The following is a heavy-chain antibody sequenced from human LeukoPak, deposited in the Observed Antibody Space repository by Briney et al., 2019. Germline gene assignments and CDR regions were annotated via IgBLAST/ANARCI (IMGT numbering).Heavy chain of an antibody. J-gene: IGHJ4*02. Sequence: PSETLSLTCAVSGGSISSSNWWSWVRQPPGKGLEWIGEIYHSGSTNYNPSLKSRVTISVDKSKNQFSLKLSSVTAEDTAVYYCARDRRRVEMANNYNGYWGQGTLVTVSS. CDR2: IYHSGST. CDR1: GGSISSSNW. CDR3: ARDRRRVEMANNYNGY. D-gene: IGHD5-24*01. V-gene: IGHV4-4*02.